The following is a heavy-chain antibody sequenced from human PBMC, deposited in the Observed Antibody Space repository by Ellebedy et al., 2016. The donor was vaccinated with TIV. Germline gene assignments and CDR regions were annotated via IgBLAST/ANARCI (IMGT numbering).Heavy chain of an antibody. CDR1: GYTFTGYY. V-gene: IGHV1-2*02. CDR2: INPNSGGT. D-gene: IGHD3-10*01. Sequence: ASVKVSCXASGYTFTGYYMHWVRQAPGQGLEWMGWINPNSGGTNYAQKFQGRVTMTRNTSISTAYMELSSLRSEDTAVYYCARHVLLWFGESIYYYYGMDVWGQGTTVTVSS. J-gene: IGHJ6*02. CDR3: ARHVLLWFGESIYYYYGMDV.